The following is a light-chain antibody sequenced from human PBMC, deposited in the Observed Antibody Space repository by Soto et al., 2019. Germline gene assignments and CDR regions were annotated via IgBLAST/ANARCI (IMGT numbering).Light chain of an antibody. J-gene: IGKJ1*01. V-gene: IGKV1-5*01. CDR3: QQYKDHVWT. CDR2: DVS. Sequence: DIQMTQSPSTLPASVGDRVTISCRASQTVERWLAWYQQKPGKAPKLLISDVSTLERGVPSRFSGSGSATEFTLTISGLQSDEFATYYCQQYKDHVWTFGQGTNVE. CDR1: QTVERW.